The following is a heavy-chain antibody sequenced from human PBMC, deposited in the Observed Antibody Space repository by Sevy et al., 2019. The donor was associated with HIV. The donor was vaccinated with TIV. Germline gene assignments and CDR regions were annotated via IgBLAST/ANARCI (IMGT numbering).Heavy chain of an antibody. CDR2: IYYSGST. V-gene: IGHV4-31*03. Sequence: SETLSLTCTVSGGSINIGGYYWTWIRQHPGKGLEWIGYIYYSGSTDYNPSLKSRVSISRDTFKNQFSLKLSSVKAADTAVYYCARADPGVSGGYWEADYWGQGTQVTVSS. J-gene: IGHJ4*02. CDR1: GGSINIGGYY. D-gene: IGHD3-10*01. CDR3: ARADPGVSGGYWEADY.